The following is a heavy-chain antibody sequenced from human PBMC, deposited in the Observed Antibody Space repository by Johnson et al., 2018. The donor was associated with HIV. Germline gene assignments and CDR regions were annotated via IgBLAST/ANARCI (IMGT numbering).Heavy chain of an antibody. D-gene: IGHD3-10*01. Sequence: QVQLVESGGGLVRPGGSLRLSCAASGFIFSDYYMSWIRQAPGKGLEWISYISTSGSTKYYADSVKGRFTISRDNAKNTVYLQMDSLGDEDMAVYYCARGALGSFDIWGQGTMVTVSA. J-gene: IGHJ3*02. CDR2: ISTSGSTK. CDR3: ARGALGSFDI. V-gene: IGHV3-11*04. CDR1: GFIFSDYY.